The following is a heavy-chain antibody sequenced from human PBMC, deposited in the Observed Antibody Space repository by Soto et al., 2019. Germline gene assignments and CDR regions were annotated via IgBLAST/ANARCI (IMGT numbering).Heavy chain of an antibody. Sequence: GGSLRLSCAASGFTFSTYAMHWVRQAPGKGLEWVAIIWYDGSNKYYADSVKGRFTISRDNSRNTLYLQMNSLRAEDTAVFYCARELHDSRGWRADYYYGMDVWGQGTTVTVSS. V-gene: IGHV3-33*01. D-gene: IGHD6-19*01. CDR2: IWYDGSNK. CDR3: ARELHDSRGWRADYYYGMDV. J-gene: IGHJ6*02. CDR1: GFTFSTYA.